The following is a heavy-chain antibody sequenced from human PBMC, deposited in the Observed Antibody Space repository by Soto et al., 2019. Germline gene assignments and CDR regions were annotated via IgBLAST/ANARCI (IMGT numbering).Heavy chain of an antibody. CDR2: INYSGRT. D-gene: IGHD3-16*01. Sequence: QVQLQESGPGLVKPSQTLSLTCSVSSGSISSSDYYWSLVRQPPGKGLEWIGYINYSGRTYYKPSLKLLVSISIDTAENQFSLRLTAVTAADTAVYVCARFGTLGKDYGVGVWGQGTTFTVSS. CDR3: ARFGTLGKDYGVGV. V-gene: IGHV4-30-4*01. J-gene: IGHJ6*02. CDR1: SGSISSSDYY.